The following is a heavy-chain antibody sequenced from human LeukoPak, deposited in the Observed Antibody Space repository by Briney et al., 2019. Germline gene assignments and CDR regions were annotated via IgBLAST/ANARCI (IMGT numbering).Heavy chain of an antibody. CDR2: INPNSGGT. J-gene: IGHJ4*02. Sequence: ASVKVSCKASGYTFTGYYMHWVRQAPGQGLEWMGWINPNSGGTNYAQKFQGRVTMTRDTSISTAYMELSRLRSDDTAVCYCARAEYSSSWYNSYFDYWGQGTLVTVSS. D-gene: IGHD6-13*01. CDR3: ARAEYSSSWYNSYFDY. V-gene: IGHV1-2*02. CDR1: GYTFTGYY.